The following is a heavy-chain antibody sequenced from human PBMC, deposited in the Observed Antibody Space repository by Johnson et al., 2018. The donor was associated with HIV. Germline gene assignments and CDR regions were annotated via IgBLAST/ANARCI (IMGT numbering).Heavy chain of an antibody. J-gene: IGHJ3*02. Sequence: MQLVESGGGVVRPGGSLRLSCAASGFTFDDYGMSWVRQAPGKGLEWVSGINWNGGSTGYADSVKGRFTISRDNAKNSLYLQMNSLRVDDTALYYCAMDRPPTFIAPAGRDGSDIWGQGTMVSVSS. V-gene: IGHV3-20*04. CDR2: INWNGGST. CDR3: AMDRPPTFIAPAGRDGSDI. CDR1: GFTFDDYG. D-gene: IGHD6-13*01.